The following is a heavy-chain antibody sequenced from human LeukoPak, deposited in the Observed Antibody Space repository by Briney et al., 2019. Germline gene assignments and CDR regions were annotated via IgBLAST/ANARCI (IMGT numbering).Heavy chain of an antibody. Sequence: GGSLRLSCAASGFTFSSYEMNWVRQAPGKGLEWVSYISSSGSTIYYADSVKGRFTISRDNSKNTLYLQMNSLRAEDTAVYYCAKDQDCSGGSCSSAFDYWGQGTLVTVSS. J-gene: IGHJ4*02. V-gene: IGHV3-48*03. CDR3: AKDQDCSGGSCSSAFDY. CDR1: GFTFSSYE. D-gene: IGHD2-15*01. CDR2: ISSSGSTI.